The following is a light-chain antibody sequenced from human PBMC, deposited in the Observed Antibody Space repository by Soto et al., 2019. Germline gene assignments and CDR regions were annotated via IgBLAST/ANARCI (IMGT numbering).Light chain of an antibody. V-gene: IGLV1-44*01. CDR3: AAWDDSLNGRHV. CDR2: SDN. J-gene: IGLJ1*01. CDR1: RSNIGSNT. Sequence: QSVLTQPPSASGTPGQRVTISCSVSRSNIGSNTVNWFQQLPGTAPKLLIYSDNQRPSGVPGRFSGSKSGTSASLAISGLQSEDEADYYCAAWDDSLNGRHVFGTGTKVTLL.